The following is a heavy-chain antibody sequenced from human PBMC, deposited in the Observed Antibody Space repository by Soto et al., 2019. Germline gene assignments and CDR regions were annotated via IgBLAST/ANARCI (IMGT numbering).Heavy chain of an antibody. CDR1: GFSFSVYG. Sequence: GGALRLYCDTSGFSFSVYGMHWVRQAPGKGLEWVAVIWYDASKQFYAASVEGRFTISRDNSKAILYLQMNSLRAEDTAVYYCAAWAEGATEVHWGQGTLVTVSS. CDR2: IWYDASKQ. V-gene: IGHV3-33*01. CDR3: AAWAEGATEVH. D-gene: IGHD2-15*01. J-gene: IGHJ4*02.